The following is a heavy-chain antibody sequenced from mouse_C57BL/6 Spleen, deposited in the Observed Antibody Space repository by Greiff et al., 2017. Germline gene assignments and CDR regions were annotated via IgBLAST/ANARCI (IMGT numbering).Heavy chain of an antibody. D-gene: IGHD2-3*01. Sequence: QVQLQQPGAELVMPGASVKLSCKASGYTFTSYWMHWVKQRPGQGLEWIGEIDPSDSYTNYNQKFQGKSTLTVDKSSSTAYMQLSSLTSGYSAVYYCASGVYDGYYGGYCAYWGQGTTLTVSA. CDR3: ASGVYDGYYGGYCAY. CDR2: IDPSDSYT. CDR1: GYTFTSYW. J-gene: IGHJ2*01. V-gene: IGHV1-69*01.